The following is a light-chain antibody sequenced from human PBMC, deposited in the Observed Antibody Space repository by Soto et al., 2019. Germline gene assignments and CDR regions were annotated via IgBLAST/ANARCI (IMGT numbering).Light chain of an antibody. J-gene: IGLJ3*02. CDR1: SSDVGAYNY. CDR2: DVS. CDR3: SSYTTATTGV. Sequence: QSALTQPASVSGSPGQSITISCTGTSSDVGAYNYVSWYQQHPGKVPKLMIFDVSNRPSGVSNRFSGSKSGNTASLTISGLQAEDEADYYCSSYTTATTGVFGGGTKLTVL. V-gene: IGLV2-14*01.